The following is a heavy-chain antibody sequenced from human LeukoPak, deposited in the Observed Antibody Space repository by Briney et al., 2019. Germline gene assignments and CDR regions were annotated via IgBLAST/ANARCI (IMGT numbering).Heavy chain of an antibody. J-gene: IGHJ6*03. CDR3: ARELSGGDYESDYYYMDV. V-gene: IGHV3-21*01. CDR2: ISSSSSYI. D-gene: IGHD4-17*01. Sequence: GGSLRLSCAASGFTFSSYSMNWVRQAPGKGLEWVSSISSSSSYIYYADSVKGRFTISRDNAKNSLYLQMNSLRAEDTAVYYCARELSGGDYESDYYYMDVWGKGTTVTVSS. CDR1: GFTFSSYS.